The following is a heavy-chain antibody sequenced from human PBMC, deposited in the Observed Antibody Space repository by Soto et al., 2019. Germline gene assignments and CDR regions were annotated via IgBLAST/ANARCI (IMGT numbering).Heavy chain of an antibody. CDR3: ARLWGSGWYSFDY. D-gene: IGHD6-19*01. Sequence: SETLSLTCTVSGGSISSYYWSWIRQPPGKGLEWIGYIYYSGSTNYNPSLKSRVTISVDTSKNQFSLKLSSVTAADTAVYYCARLWGSGWYSFDYWGQGTLVTVSS. CDR2: IYYSGST. V-gene: IGHV4-59*01. CDR1: GGSISSYY. J-gene: IGHJ4*02.